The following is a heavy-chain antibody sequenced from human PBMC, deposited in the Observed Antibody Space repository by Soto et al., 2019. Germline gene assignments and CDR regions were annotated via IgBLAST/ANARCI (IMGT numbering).Heavy chain of an antibody. Sequence: SETRWRTCTFCVCCGISCCFHLACLRRPPWKGLEWIGYIYDGGSTYYRPSLESRMHMSLDATRNHYSLRLTSVTAADTAVYFCARAPVRFAKIRYLDYWGQGKMVNVS. CDR1: VCCGISCCFH. V-gene: IGHV4-30-2*05. CDR2: IYDGGST. J-gene: IGHJ4*02. CDR3: ARAPVRFAKIRYLDY.